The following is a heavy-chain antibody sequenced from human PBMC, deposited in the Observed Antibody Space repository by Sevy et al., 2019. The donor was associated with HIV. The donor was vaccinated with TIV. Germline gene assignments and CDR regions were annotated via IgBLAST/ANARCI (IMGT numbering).Heavy chain of an antibody. J-gene: IGHJ4*02. CDR1: GFIFNNYD. V-gene: IGHV3-30*18. CDR3: AKDMVDCSGGTCYSGAVSPFES. Sequence: GGSLRLSCAASGFIFNNYDMYWIRQAPGKGLEWVATVSYDGADKDYADIVKVRFTISRDSSRSMLYLQMSSLRPEDTGVYFCAKDMVDCSGGTCYSGAVSPFESWGQGTLVTVSS. CDR2: VSYDGADK. D-gene: IGHD2-15*01.